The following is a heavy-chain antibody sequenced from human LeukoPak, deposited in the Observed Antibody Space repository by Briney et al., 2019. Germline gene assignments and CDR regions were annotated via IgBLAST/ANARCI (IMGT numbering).Heavy chain of an antibody. J-gene: IGHJ3*02. V-gene: IGHV4-59*01. CDR1: GGSISSYY. CDR3: ARARWLHEQDAFDI. Sequence: KPSKTLSLTCTVSGGSISSYYWSWIRQPPGKGLEWIGYIYYSGSTNYNPSLKSRVTISVDTSKNQFSLKLSSVTAADTAVYYCARARWLHEQDAFDIWGQGAMVTVSS. D-gene: IGHD5-24*01. CDR2: IYYSGST.